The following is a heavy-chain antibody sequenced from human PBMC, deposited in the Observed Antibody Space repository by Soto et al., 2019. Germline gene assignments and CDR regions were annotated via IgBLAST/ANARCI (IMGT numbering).Heavy chain of an antibody. J-gene: IGHJ6*02. CDR3: ARGKDFWSGYPRVYYYGMDV. D-gene: IGHD3-3*01. Sequence: GASVKVSCKASGGTFSSYAISWVRQAPGQGLEWMGGIIPIFGTANYAQKFQGRVTITADESTSTAYMELSSLRSEDTAVYYCARGKDFWSGYPRVYYYGMDVWGQGTMVTVSS. CDR2: IIPIFGTA. CDR1: GGTFSSYA. V-gene: IGHV1-69*13.